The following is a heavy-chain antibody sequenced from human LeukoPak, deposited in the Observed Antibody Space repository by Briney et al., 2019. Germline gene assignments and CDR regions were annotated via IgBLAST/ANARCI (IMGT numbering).Heavy chain of an antibody. Sequence: GASVKVSCKAPGYTFTSYGISWVRQAPGQGLEWMGWISAYNGNTNYAQKLQGRVTMTTDTSTSTAYMELRSLRSDDTAVYYCTSYRLLGDNGDATHYWGQGTLVTVSS. V-gene: IGHV1-18*01. CDR1: GYTFTSYG. D-gene: IGHD4-17*01. CDR3: TSYRLLGDNGDATHY. CDR2: ISAYNGNT. J-gene: IGHJ4*02.